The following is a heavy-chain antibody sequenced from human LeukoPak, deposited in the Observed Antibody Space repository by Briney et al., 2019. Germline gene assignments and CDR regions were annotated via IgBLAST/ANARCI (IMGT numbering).Heavy chain of an antibody. CDR2: INPNSGGT. J-gene: IGHJ5*02. V-gene: IGHV1-2*02. CDR3: ARALKSGSSWYYPNH. D-gene: IGHD6-13*01. CDR1: GYTFTNYY. Sequence: ASVKISCKASGYTFTNYYMYWVRQAPGQGLEWVGWINPNSGGTNYAQKFQGRVTMTRDTSISTAYMEMNRLTSDDTAVYYCARALKSGSSWYYPNHWGQGTLVIVSS.